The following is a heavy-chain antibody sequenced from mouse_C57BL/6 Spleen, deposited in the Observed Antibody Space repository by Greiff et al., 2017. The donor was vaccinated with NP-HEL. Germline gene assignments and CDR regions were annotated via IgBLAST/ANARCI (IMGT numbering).Heavy chain of an antibody. CDR2: IAPETGGT. J-gene: IGHJ2*01. V-gene: IGHV1-15*01. CDR1: GYTFTDYE. CDR3: TREGYFDY. Sequence: VQLVESGAELVRPGASVTLSCKASGYTFTDYEMHWVKQTPVHGLEWIGAIAPETGGTAYNQKFKGKAILTADKSSSTAYMELRSLTSEDSAVYYCTREGYFDYWGQGTTLTVSS.